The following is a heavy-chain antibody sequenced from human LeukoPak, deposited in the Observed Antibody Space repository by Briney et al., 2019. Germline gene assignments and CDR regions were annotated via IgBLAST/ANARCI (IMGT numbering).Heavy chain of an antibody. V-gene: IGHV1-2*02. CDR3: ARPYSYCGGDCPSWAFDI. Sequence: GASVKVSCKASGYTFTGYYMHWVRQAPGQGLEWMGWINPNSGGTYYAQKFQGSVTMTRDTSISTAYMELSRLRSDDTAVYYCARPYSYCGGDCPSWAFDIWGQGTMVTVSS. D-gene: IGHD2-21*02. CDR2: INPNSGGT. J-gene: IGHJ3*02. CDR1: GYTFTGYY.